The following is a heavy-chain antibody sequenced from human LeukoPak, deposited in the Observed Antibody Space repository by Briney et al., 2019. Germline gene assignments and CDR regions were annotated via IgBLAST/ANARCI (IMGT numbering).Heavy chain of an antibody. Sequence: KPSETLSLPCFVSMGSMKNSYWIWIRQAPGKGLEWIGNIDDSGNTNYSPSLKSRVTISLDTSKNRFSLRVTSVTAADTALFFCARDSSPSALPYMDVWGKGTTVTVSS. D-gene: IGHD2-2*01. CDR3: ARDSSPSALPYMDV. J-gene: IGHJ6*03. V-gene: IGHV4-59*01. CDR2: IDDSGNT. CDR1: MGSMKNSY.